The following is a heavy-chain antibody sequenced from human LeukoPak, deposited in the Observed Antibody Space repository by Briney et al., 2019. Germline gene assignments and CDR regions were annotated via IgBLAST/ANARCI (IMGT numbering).Heavy chain of an antibody. CDR2: MNPNSGNT. CDR1: GGTFSSYA. Sequence: GASVKVSCKASGGTFSSYAISWVRQATGQGLEWMGWMNPNSGNTGYAQKFQGRVTMTRNTSISTAYMELSSLRSEDTAVYYCARYYYDSSGYYYVHWFDPWGQGTLVTVSS. V-gene: IGHV1-8*02. J-gene: IGHJ5*02. D-gene: IGHD3-22*01. CDR3: ARYYYDSSGYYYVHWFDP.